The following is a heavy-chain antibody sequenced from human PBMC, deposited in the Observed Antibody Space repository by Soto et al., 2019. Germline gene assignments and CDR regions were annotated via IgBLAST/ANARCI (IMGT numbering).Heavy chain of an antibody. CDR2: IIPVFGRV. D-gene: IGHD3-16*01. J-gene: IGHJ6*02. CDR1: GGTFSSRA. CDR3: ANSRGGTFLGYHGMDI. Sequence: QVQLVQFGPEVKKTGTSVKVSCKASGGTFSSRAISWVRQAPGQGLEWMGGIIPVFGRVNYAEKFQDRVTITADESPDTMYMELSGPRLEDTALYYCANSRGGTFLGYHGMDIWGQGTTVSVSS. V-gene: IGHV1-69*01.